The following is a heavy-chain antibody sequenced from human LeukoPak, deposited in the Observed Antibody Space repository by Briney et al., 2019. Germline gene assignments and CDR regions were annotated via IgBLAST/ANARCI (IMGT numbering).Heavy chain of an antibody. CDR1: GGTFSSYA. D-gene: IGHD4-17*01. CDR3: ARDPLVYGDAVEYFQH. V-gene: IGHV1-69*01. Sequence: SVKVSCKASGGTFSSYAISWVRQAPGQGLEWMGGIIPIFGTANYAQKFQGRVTITADESTSTAYMELSSLRSEDTAVYYCARDPLVYGDAVEYFQHWGQGTLVTVSS. J-gene: IGHJ1*01. CDR2: IIPIFGTA.